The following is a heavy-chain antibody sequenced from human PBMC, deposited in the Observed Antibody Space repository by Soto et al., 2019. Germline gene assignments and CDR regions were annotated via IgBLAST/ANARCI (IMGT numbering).Heavy chain of an antibody. J-gene: IGHJ4*02. CDR1: GGTFSSYA. V-gene: IGHV1-69*12. CDR3: XXXXAXPGYPDN. D-gene: IGHD5-12*01. CDR2: IVPIVDTS. Sequence: QVQLVQSGAEVRQPASSVKVSCKTSGGTFSSYAISWVRQAPGQGLEWMGGIVPIVDTSTYAQKFQGRVTITADESTSTVYMELSSLRSDDTAVXXXXXXXAXPGYPDNWGQGTLVTVSS.